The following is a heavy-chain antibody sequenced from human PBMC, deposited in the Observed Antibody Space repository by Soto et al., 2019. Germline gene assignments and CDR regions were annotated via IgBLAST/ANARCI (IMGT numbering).Heavy chain of an antibody. D-gene: IGHD3-10*01. V-gene: IGHV4-34*01. Sequence: PSEPLSLTCAVYGGSFSGYYWSWIRQPPGKGLEWIGEINHSVSTNYNPSLKSRVTISVETSKNQFSLKLSSVTAADTAVYYCARGRWYGSGSYYNVWRYGTEVWGKGNTVTVSA. CDR2: INHSVST. CDR1: GGSFSGYY. CDR3: ARGRWYGSGSYYNVWRYGTEV. J-gene: IGHJ6*04.